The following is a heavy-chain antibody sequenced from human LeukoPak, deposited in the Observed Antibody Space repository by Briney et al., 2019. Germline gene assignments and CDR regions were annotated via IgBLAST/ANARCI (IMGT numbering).Heavy chain of an antibody. J-gene: IGHJ4*02. CDR3: AKDPLPNWAYGAFDS. V-gene: IGHV3-30*18. CDR1: GFTFSSYG. CDR2: ISYDGSNK. Sequence: PGGSLRLSCAASGFTFSSYGMHWVRQAPGKGLEWVAVISYDGSNKYYADSVKGRFTISRDNSKNTLYLQMNSLRTEDTAVYYCAKDPLPNWAYGAFDSWGQGTLVTASS. D-gene: IGHD7-27*01.